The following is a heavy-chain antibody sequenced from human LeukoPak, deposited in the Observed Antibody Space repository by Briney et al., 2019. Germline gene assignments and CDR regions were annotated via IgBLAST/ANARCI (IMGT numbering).Heavy chain of an antibody. CDR2: ISYDGSNK. CDR3: ARTKTGYSSGWSGDLDY. V-gene: IGHV3-30*04. Sequence: GGSLRLSCAASGFTFSSHAIHWVRQAPGKGLEWVAVISYDGSNKYYADSVKGRFTISRDDSKNTLYLQMNSLRAEDTAVHYCARTKTGYSSGWSGDLDYWGQGTLVTVSS. J-gene: IGHJ4*02. CDR1: GFTFSSHA. D-gene: IGHD6-19*01.